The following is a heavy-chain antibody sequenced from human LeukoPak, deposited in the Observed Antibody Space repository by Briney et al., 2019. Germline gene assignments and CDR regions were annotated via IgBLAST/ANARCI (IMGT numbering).Heavy chain of an antibody. Sequence: PSETLSLTCTVSGGSISSSSYYWGWIRQPPGKGLEWIGSIYHSGSTYYNPSLKSRVTISVDTSKNQFSLKLSSVTAADTAVYYCAASDYGDYVGYWGQGTLVTVSS. D-gene: IGHD4-17*01. CDR2: IYHSGST. V-gene: IGHV4-39*07. CDR3: AASDYGDYVGY. J-gene: IGHJ4*02. CDR1: GGSISSSSYY.